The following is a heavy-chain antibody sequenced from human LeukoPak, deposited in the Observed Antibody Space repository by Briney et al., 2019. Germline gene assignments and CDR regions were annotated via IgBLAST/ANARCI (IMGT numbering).Heavy chain of an antibody. CDR1: GGSISSSSYY. CDR3: ARADSSGPGNFDY. V-gene: IGHV4-39*07. CDR2: IYYSGST. Sequence: PSETLSLTCTVSGGSISSSSYYWGWIRQPPGKGLEWIGSIYYSGSTYYNPSLKSRVTISVDTSKNQFSLKLSSVTAADTAVYYCARADSSGPGNFDYWGQGTLVTVSS. J-gene: IGHJ4*02. D-gene: IGHD6-19*01.